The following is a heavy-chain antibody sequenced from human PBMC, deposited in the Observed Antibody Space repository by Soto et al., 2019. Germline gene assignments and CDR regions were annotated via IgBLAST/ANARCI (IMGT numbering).Heavy chain of an antibody. CDR2: IYYSGST. Sequence: PSETLSLTCTVSGGSISSGGYSWAWIRQPPGKALEWIGSIYYSGSTYYNPSLKSRVTISVDTSKNQFSLKLSSVTAADTAVYYCATQEVGGSYVYTFDPWGQGTLVTVSS. D-gene: IGHD1-26*01. CDR1: GGSISSGGYS. V-gene: IGHV4-30-2*03. CDR3: ATQEVGGSYVYTFDP. J-gene: IGHJ5*02.